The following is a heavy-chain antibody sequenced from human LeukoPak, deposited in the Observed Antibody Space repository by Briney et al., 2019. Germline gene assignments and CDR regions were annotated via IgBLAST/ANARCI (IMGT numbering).Heavy chain of an antibody. Sequence: GGSLRLSCAASGFSFITYGIHWVRQAPGKGLEGVAFIRYDGSNRFYADSVRGRFTISRDNSKNTVYLQMNSLRAEDTAVYYCAKDRSMTTVTPFDNWGQGALVAVSS. CDR3: AKDRSMTTVTPFDN. CDR1: GFSFITYG. V-gene: IGHV3-30*02. J-gene: IGHJ4*02. CDR2: IRYDGSNR. D-gene: IGHD4-17*01.